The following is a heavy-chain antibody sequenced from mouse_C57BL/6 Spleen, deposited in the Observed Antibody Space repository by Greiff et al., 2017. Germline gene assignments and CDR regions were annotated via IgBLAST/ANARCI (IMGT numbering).Heavy chain of an antibody. CDR2: IDPETGGT. J-gene: IGHJ2*01. V-gene: IGHV1-15*01. CDR3: TRDYGRDY. D-gene: IGHD1-1*01. Sequence: VQLQQSGAELVRPGASVTLSCKASGYTFTDYEMHWVKQTPVHGLEWIGAIDPETGGTAYNQKFKGKAILTADKSSSTAYMELRSLTSEDSAVYYCTRDYGRDYWGKGTTRTVSS. CDR1: GYTFTDYE.